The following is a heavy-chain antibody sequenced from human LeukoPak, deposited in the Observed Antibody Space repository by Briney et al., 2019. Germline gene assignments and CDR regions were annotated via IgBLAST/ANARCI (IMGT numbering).Heavy chain of an antibody. D-gene: IGHD6-19*01. Sequence: GGTLCLSCAASGFTFSSVSWNWVCQGQGKGRGWGSFVSTSSCYIHYAYSVKRRFTISRDNAKNSLYLQMNCLRVGDTAVYYCARISRWGSGLESDYWGQGTLVTVSS. CDR1: GFTFSSVS. CDR3: ARISRWGSGLESDY. J-gene: IGHJ4*02. CDR2: VSTSSCYI. V-gene: IGHV3-21*01.